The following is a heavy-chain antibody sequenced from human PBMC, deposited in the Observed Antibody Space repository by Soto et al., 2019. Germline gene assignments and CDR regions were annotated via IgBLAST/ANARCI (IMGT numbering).Heavy chain of an antibody. CDR1: GFTFSSYA. CDR3: ARGGTNYDFWSGYPNSYYYYMDV. D-gene: IGHD3-3*01. V-gene: IGHV3-23*01. J-gene: IGHJ6*03. Sequence: PGGSLRLSCAASGFTFSSYAMSWVRQAPGKGLEWVSAISGSGGSTYYADSVKGRFTISRDNSKNTLYLQMNSLRAEDTAVYYCARGGTNYDFWSGYPNSYYYYMDVWGKGTTVTVSS. CDR2: ISGSGGST.